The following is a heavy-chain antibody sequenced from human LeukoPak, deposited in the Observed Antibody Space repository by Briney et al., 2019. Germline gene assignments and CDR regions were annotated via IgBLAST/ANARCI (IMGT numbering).Heavy chain of an antibody. Sequence: GGSLRLSCAASGFTFGSYWMTWVRQAPGKGLEWVANIQKDGSEKNYVDSVKGRFTISRDNAKNSLYLQMNSLRAEDTAVYYCAREVSLGPLWFGELLSRLYNWFDPWGQGTLVTVSS. CDR3: AREVSLGPLWFGELLSRLYNWFDP. D-gene: IGHD3-10*01. V-gene: IGHV3-7*01. CDR1: GFTFGSYW. CDR2: IQKDGSEK. J-gene: IGHJ5*02.